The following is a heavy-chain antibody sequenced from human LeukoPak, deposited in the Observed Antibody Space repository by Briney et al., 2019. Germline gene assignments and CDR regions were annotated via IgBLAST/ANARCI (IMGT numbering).Heavy chain of an antibody. CDR1: GGSISSYY. V-gene: IGHV4-59*01. CDR3: ARASGFTFDP. CDR2: IYYSGST. D-gene: IGHD5-12*01. J-gene: IGHJ5*02. Sequence: SETLSLTCTVSGGSISSYYWNWIRQPPGKGLEWIGYIYYSGSTNYNPSLKSRVTISVDTSKNQFSLKLSSVTAADTAVYYCARASGFTFDPWGQGTLVTVSS.